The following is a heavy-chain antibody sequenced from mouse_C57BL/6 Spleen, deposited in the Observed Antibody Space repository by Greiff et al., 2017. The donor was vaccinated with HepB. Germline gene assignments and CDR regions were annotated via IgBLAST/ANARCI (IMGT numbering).Heavy chain of an antibody. CDR2: IYPGSGNT. J-gene: IGHJ4*01. V-gene: IGHV1-76*01. D-gene: IGHD1-1*01. Sequence: VQLQESEAELVRPGASVKLSCKASGYTFTDYYINWVKQRPGQGLEWIARIYPGSGNTYYNEKFKGKATLTAEKSSSTAYMQLSSLTSEDSAVYFGARSSSYSYGSCPYYAMDYWGQGTSVTVSS. CDR1: GYTFTDYY. CDR3: ARSSSYSYGSCPYYAMDY.